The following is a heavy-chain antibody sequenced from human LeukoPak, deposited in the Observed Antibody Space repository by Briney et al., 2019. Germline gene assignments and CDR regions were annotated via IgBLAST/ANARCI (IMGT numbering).Heavy chain of an antibody. Sequence: SETLSLTCAVYGGSFSGYYWSWIRQPPGKGLEWVGEINHSGSTNYNPSLKSRVTISVDTSKNQFSLKLRSVPAADTAVYYCARSSSRRGLQLRAGDYFDYWGQGTLVTVSS. J-gene: IGHJ4*02. D-gene: IGHD5-12*01. CDR2: INHSGST. V-gene: IGHV4-34*01. CDR1: GGSFSGYY. CDR3: ARSSSRRGLQLRAGDYFDY.